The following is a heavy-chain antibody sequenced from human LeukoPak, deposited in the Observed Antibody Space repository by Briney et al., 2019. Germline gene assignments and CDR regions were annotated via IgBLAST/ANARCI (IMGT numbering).Heavy chain of an antibody. D-gene: IGHD4-11*01. J-gene: IGHJ4*02. CDR2: MYYNGST. CDR3: ARESRDDNNNYRPLDY. V-gene: IGHV4-39*07. CDR1: GASISSTTCY. Sequence: SETLSLTCTVSGASISSTTCYWGWIRQPPGKGLEWIWTMYYNGSTYNNPSLKSRVTISGDTSKNQFSLKLSSVTAADTAVYYCARESRDDNNNYRPLDYWGQGTLVTVSS.